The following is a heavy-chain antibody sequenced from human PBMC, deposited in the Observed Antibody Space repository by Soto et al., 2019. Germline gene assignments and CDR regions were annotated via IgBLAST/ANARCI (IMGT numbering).Heavy chain of an antibody. Sequence: QVQLVQSGAEVKKPGASVKVSCKASGYTFTSYDINWVRRATGQGLEWMGWMDPNSANAGYAQKFQGIVTMTRNTSISTAYLELTSLRSEDTAVYYGAREGVRGMDVWGQGTTVTVSS. D-gene: IGHD3-16*01. CDR2: MDPNSANA. V-gene: IGHV1-8*01. J-gene: IGHJ6*02. CDR3: AREGVRGMDV. CDR1: GYTFTSYD.